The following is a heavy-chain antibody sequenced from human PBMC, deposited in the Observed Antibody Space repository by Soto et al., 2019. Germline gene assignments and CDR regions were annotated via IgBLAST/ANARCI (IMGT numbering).Heavy chain of an antibody. CDR2: IYYSGST. CDR1: GGSISSGDYY. D-gene: IGHD3-9*01. V-gene: IGHV4-30-4*01. CDR3: AREGFYDIQNWFDP. J-gene: IGHJ5*02. Sequence: PSETLSLTCTVSGGSISSGDYYWSWIRQPPGKGLEWIGYIYYSGSTHYNPSLKSRVTISVDTSKNQFSLKLSSVTAADTAVYYCAREGFYDIQNWFDPWGQGTLVTVSS.